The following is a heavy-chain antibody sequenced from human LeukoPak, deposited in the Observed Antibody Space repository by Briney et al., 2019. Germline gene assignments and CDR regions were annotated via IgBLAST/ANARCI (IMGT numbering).Heavy chain of an antibody. V-gene: IGHV3-33*01. CDR1: GFSFSTYA. CDR3: AREIFGSGSCPDY. CDR2: IWHDASHT. D-gene: IGHD3-10*01. Sequence: PGGSLRLSCAASGFSFSTYAMHWVRQAPGKGLEWVALIWHDASHTFYTDSVKSRFTISRDNSKNTVYLQMNSLGGEDTAVYYCAREIFGSGSCPDYWGQGTLVTVSS. J-gene: IGHJ4*02.